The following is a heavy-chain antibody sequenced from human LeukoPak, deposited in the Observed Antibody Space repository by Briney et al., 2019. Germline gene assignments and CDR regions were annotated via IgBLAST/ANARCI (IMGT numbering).Heavy chain of an antibody. D-gene: IGHD3-10*01. Sequence: SETLSLTCAVYGGSFSGYYWSWIRQPPGKGLEWIGEINHSGSTNYNASLKSRVTISVDTSKNQFSLKLSSVTAADTAVYYCVTIKGLYYLYYYMDVWGKGTTVTISS. CDR3: VTIKGLYYLYYYMDV. CDR2: INHSGST. J-gene: IGHJ6*03. CDR1: GGSFSGYY. V-gene: IGHV4-34*01.